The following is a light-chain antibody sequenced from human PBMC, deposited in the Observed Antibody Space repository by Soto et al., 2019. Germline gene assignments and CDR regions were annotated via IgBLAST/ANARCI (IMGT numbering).Light chain of an antibody. V-gene: IGKV3-20*01. CDR3: QQYNNWPPIT. CDR1: QSVSSSY. CDR2: GAS. J-gene: IGKJ5*01. Sequence: EIVLSQSPDTRSLSPGERATLSCRASQSVSSSYLAWYQQKPGQAPRLLIYGASSRATGIPDRFSGSGSGTEFTLTISSLQSEDFAVYYCQQYNNWPPITFGQGTRLEIK.